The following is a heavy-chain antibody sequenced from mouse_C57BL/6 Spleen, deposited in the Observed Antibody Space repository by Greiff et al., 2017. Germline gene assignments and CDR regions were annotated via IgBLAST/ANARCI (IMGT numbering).Heavy chain of an antibody. CDR1: GFTFSDYY. J-gene: IGHJ4*01. Sequence: EVKLVESEGGLVQPGSSMKLSCTASGFTFSDYYMAWVRQVPEKGLEWVANINYDGSSTYYLDSLKSRFIISRDNAKNILYLQMSSLKSEDTATYYCARGVYDGYPYYAMDYWGQGTSVTVSS. V-gene: IGHV5-16*01. CDR2: INYDGSST. CDR3: ARGVYDGYPYYAMDY. D-gene: IGHD2-3*01.